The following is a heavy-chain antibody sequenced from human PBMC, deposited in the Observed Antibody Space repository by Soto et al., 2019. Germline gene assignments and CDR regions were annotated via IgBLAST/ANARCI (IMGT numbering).Heavy chain of an antibody. V-gene: IGHV4-39*01. CDR3: ARHGLNSGYDFDP. Sequence: SETLSLTCTVSGDSIAISLSPWFWIRQPPGKGLTWIGGIRYSGTPYYNPSLRSRVTMSVDTSKNQFSLRLTSVTASDTAIYYCARHGLNSGYDFDPWGQGILVTVSS. CDR2: IRYSGTP. J-gene: IGHJ5*02. CDR1: GDSIAISLSP. D-gene: IGHD5-12*01.